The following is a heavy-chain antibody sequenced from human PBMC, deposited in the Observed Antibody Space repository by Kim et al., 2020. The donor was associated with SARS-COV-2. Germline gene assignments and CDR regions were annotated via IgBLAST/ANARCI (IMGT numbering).Heavy chain of an antibody. CDR1: GGSVSSGSYY. Sequence: SETLSLTCTVSGGSVSSGSYYWSWIRQPPGKGLEWIGYIYYSGSTNYNPSLKSRVTISVDTSKNQFSLKLSSVTAADTAVYYCARDWESGYGPVDYYYGMDVWGQGTTVTVSS. CDR2: IYYSGST. J-gene: IGHJ6*02. D-gene: IGHD5-12*01. CDR3: ARDWESGYGPVDYYYGMDV. V-gene: IGHV4-61*01.